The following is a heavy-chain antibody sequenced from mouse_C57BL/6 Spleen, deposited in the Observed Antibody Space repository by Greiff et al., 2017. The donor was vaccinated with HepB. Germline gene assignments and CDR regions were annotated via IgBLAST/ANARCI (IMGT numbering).Heavy chain of an antibody. D-gene: IGHD2-5*01. V-gene: IGHV1-64*01. CDR2: IHPNSGST. Sequence: VQLQQPGAELVKPGASVKLSCKASGYTFTSYWMHWVKQRPGQGLEWIGMIHPNSGSTNYNEKFKSKATLTVDKSSSTAYMQLSSLTSEDSAVYYCARWDYSNFAWFAYWGQGTLVTVSA. J-gene: IGHJ3*01. CDR3: ARWDYSNFAWFAY. CDR1: GYTFTSYW.